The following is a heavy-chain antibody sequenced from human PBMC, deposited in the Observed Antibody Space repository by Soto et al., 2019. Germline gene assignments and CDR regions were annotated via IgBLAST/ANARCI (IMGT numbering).Heavy chain of an antibody. D-gene: IGHD3-3*01. CDR1: GYTFTSYA. Sequence: ASVNVSCKASGYTFTSYAMHWVRQAPGQRLEWMGWINAGNGNTKYSQKFQGRVTITRDTSASTAYMELSSLRSEDTAVYYCARSRFLYYMDVWGKGTTVTVSS. J-gene: IGHJ6*03. CDR2: INAGNGNT. V-gene: IGHV1-3*01. CDR3: ARSRFLYYMDV.